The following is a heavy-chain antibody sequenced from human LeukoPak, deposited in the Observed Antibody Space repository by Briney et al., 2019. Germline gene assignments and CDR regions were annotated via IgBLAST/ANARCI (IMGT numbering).Heavy chain of an antibody. CDR2: ISAYNGNT. V-gene: IGHV1-18*01. CDR1: GYTFTSYG. Sequence: ASVKVSCKASGYTFTSYGISWVRQAPGQGLEWMGWISAYNGNTNYAQKLQGRVTMTTDTSTSTAYMELRSLRSDDTAVYYCASPPPYCSGGSCSAFDYWGQGTLVTVSS. CDR3: ASPPPYCSGGSCSAFDY. D-gene: IGHD2-15*01. J-gene: IGHJ4*02.